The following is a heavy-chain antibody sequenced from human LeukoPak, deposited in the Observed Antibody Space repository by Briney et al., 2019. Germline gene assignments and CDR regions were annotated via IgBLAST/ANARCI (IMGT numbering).Heavy chain of an antibody. D-gene: IGHD3-9*01. Sequence: GASVKVSCKASGGTFSSYAISWVRQAPGQGLEWMEGIIPIFGTANYAQKFQGRVTITADKSTSTAYMELSSLRSEDTAVYYCARSLYYDILTGYYYYFDYWGQGTLVTVSS. CDR3: ARSLYYDILTGYYYYFDY. J-gene: IGHJ4*02. CDR1: GGTFSSYA. V-gene: IGHV1-69*06. CDR2: IIPIFGTA.